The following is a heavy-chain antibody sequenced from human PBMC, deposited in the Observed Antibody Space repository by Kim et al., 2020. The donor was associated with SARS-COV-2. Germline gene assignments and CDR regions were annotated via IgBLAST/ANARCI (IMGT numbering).Heavy chain of an antibody. Sequence: GESLKISCKASGYKFNTEWIGWVRLRPGRGLEWMGIIYPDDSDTRYSPAFHGQVIMSVDKSRDTAYLQWNGLRASDSGIYYCVRSLLGPNNSAYFFEFWGQGTPVTVSS. CDR1: GYKFNTEW. D-gene: IGHD2-21*01. J-gene: IGHJ4*02. V-gene: IGHV5-51*01. CDR2: IYPDDSDT. CDR3: VRSLLGPNNSAYFFEF.